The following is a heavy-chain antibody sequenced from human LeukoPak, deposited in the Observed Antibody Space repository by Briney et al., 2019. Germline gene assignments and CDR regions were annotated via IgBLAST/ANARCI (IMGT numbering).Heavy chain of an antibody. CDR2: IRYDGSNK. CDR3: AKDIVLFGSMNDY. CDR1: GFTFSSYG. D-gene: IGHD2-21*01. Sequence: GGSLRLSCAASGFTFSSYGMHWVRQAPGKGLEWVAFIRYDGSNKYCADSVKGRFTISRDNSKNTLYLQMNSLRAEDTAVYYCAKDIVLFGSMNDYWGQGTPVTVSS. J-gene: IGHJ4*02. V-gene: IGHV3-30*02.